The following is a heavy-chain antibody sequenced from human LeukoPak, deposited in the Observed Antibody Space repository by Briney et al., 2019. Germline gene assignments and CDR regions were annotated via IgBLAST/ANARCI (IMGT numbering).Heavy chain of an antibody. CDR2: ISGGGDST. J-gene: IGHJ3*02. CDR3: ARKAYPEAFDI. Sequence: GGSLRLSCAASGVTFSSYAMSWVRQAPGKGLEWVSAISGGGDSTFYADAVKGRFTVSRDNSKNTLYLQMNSLRAEDTAVYYCARKAYPEAFDIWGQGTMVTVSS. D-gene: IGHD2-2*01. CDR1: GVTFSSYA. V-gene: IGHV3-23*01.